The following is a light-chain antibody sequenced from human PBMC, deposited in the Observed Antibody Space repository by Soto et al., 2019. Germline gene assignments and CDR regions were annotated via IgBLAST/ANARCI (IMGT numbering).Light chain of an antibody. CDR2: DAS. J-gene: IGKJ4*01. CDR1: QSVSSY. V-gene: IGKV3-11*01. CDR3: RQRSNWPPVT. Sequence: EIVLTQSPATLSLSPGERATLSCRASQSVSSYLAWYQQKPGQAPRLLIYDASNRATGLPARFSGSGSGTDFTLTIISLEPEDFAIYYCRQRSNWPPVTFGGGTKVEIK.